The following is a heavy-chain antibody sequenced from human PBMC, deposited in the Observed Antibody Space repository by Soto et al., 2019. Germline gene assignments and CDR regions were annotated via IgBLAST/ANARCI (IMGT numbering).Heavy chain of an antibody. V-gene: IGHV4-30-4*01. D-gene: IGHD4-4*01. CDR2: IYSSGST. CDR3: ARDPLQDYYYGMDV. J-gene: IGHJ6*02. Sequence: QVQLQESGPGLVKPSQTLSLTCTVSGGSISSGDYYWSWIRQPPGKGLEWIGYIYSSGSTYYNPSLKRRVTISVDTSKDQFSLKLSSVTAADTAVYYCARDPLQDYYYGMDVWGQGTTVTVSS. CDR1: GGSISSGDYY.